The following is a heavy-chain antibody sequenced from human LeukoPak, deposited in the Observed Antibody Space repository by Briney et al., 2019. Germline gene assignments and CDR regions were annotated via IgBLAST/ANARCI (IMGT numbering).Heavy chain of an antibody. V-gene: IGHV3-30*18. Sequence: GGSLRLSCAASGFTFSSYGMHWVRQAPGKGLEWVAVISYDGSNKYYADSVKGRFTISRDNSKNTLYLQMNSLRAEDTAVYYCAKGTHYYDSSGSLAFIYWGQGTLVTVSS. CDR2: ISYDGSNK. J-gene: IGHJ4*02. CDR1: GFTFSSYG. D-gene: IGHD3-22*01. CDR3: AKGTHYYDSSGSLAFIY.